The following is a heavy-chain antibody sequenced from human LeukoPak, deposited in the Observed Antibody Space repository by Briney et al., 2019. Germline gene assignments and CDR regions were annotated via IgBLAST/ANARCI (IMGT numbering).Heavy chain of an antibody. Sequence: SVKVSCKASGGTFSKYAISWVRQAPGQGLEWMGRIIPILGIANYTQKFQGRVTITADKSTSTAYMELSSLRSEDTAVYYCARDFGYSSGWGQDWYFDLWGRGTLVTVSS. CDR1: GGTFSKYA. J-gene: IGHJ2*01. CDR2: IIPILGIA. D-gene: IGHD6-19*01. V-gene: IGHV1-69*04. CDR3: ARDFGYSSGWGQDWYFDL.